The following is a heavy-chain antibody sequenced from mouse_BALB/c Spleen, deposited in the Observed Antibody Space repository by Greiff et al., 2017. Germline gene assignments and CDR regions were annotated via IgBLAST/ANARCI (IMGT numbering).Heavy chain of an antibody. J-gene: IGHJ4*01. CDR3: VRDYYGSSYGTMDY. CDR1: GFSLTSYD. D-gene: IGHD1-1*01. Sequence: VKLQESGPGLVAPSQSLSITCTVSGFSLTSYDISWIRQPPGKGLEWLGVIWTGGGTNYNSAFMSRLSISKDNSKSQVFLKMNSLQTDDTAIYYCVRDYYGSSYGTMDYWGQGTSVTVSS. V-gene: IGHV2-9-2*01. CDR2: IWTGGGT.